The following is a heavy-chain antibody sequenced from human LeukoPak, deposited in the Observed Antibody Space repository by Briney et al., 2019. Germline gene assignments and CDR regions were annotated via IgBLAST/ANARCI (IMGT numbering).Heavy chain of an antibody. CDR1: GGSISSGGYY. D-gene: IGHD3-3*01. J-gene: IGHJ3*02. V-gene: IGHV4-61*08. Sequence: SETLSLTCTVSGGSISSGGYYWSWIRQHPGKGLEWIGYIYYSGSTNYNPSLKSRVTMSVDTSKNQFSLKLSSVTAADTAVYYCARGQYYDFWSPKGAFDIWGQGTMVTVSS. CDR3: ARGQYYDFWSPKGAFDI. CDR2: IYYSGST.